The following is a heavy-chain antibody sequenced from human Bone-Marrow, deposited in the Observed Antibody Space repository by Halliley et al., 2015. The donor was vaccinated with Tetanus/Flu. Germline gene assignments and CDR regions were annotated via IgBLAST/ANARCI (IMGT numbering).Heavy chain of an antibody. CDR3: ARNVQTGETAS. CDR1: GASINSFY. Sequence: TLSLTCSVSGASINSFYWSWIRQPPGKGLEWIGYIYYSGSTSYNPSLKSRVTISVDTSKNQFSLDLTSVTAADTAVYYCARNVQTGETASWGQGSLVTVSS. J-gene: IGHJ5*02. V-gene: IGHV4-59*01. D-gene: IGHD3-16*01. CDR2: IYYSGST.